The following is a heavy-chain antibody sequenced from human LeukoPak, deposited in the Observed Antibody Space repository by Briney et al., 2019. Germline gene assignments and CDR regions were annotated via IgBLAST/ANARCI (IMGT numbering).Heavy chain of an antibody. J-gene: IGHJ6*02. V-gene: IGHV4-59*01. CDR3: ARAQQVLLWFGEYNPSDYYGMDV. D-gene: IGHD3-10*01. Sequence: SETLSLTCTVSGGSISSYYWSWIRQPPGKGLEWIGYIYYSGSTNYNPSLKSRVTISVDTSENQFSLKLSSVTAADTAVYYCARAQQVLLWFGEYNPSDYYGMDVWGQGTTVTVSS. CDR1: GGSISSYY. CDR2: IYYSGST.